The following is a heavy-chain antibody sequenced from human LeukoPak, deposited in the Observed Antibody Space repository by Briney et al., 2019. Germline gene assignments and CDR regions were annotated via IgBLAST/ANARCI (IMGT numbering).Heavy chain of an antibody. CDR1: GFTFSSYG. CDR3: AKVRASGSYFFDY. CDR2: ISYDGSNK. J-gene: IGHJ4*02. D-gene: IGHD1-26*01. Sequence: PGRSLRLSCAASGFTFSSYGMHWVRQAPGKGLEWVAVISYDGSNKYYADSVKGRFTISRDNSKNTLYLQMNSLRAEDTAVYYCAKVRASGSYFFDYWGQGTLVTVSS. V-gene: IGHV3-30*18.